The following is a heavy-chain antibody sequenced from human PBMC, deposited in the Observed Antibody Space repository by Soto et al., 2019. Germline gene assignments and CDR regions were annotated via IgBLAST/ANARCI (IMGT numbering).Heavy chain of an antibody. V-gene: IGHV3-23*01. CDR3: AKVGLGPPPHYYLDY. CDR2: ISGSGGST. D-gene: IGHD7-27*01. CDR1: GFTFRSYA. J-gene: IGHJ4*02. Sequence: PGWSLRLSCAASGFTFRSYAMSWVLQVPGKGPEWVSAISGSGGSTYYADSVKGLFTISRDNSKNTLYLQMSSLRAEDPAVYYCAKVGLGPPPHYYLDYWRQGTLVTVSS.